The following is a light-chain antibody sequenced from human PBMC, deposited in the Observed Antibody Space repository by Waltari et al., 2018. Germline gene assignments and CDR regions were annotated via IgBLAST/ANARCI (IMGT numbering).Light chain of an antibody. CDR3: QQSYSSPWT. J-gene: IGKJ1*01. CDR1: QSISVY. Sequence: IQMTQSPPALSASVGDRVAITCRASQSISVYLHWYQQKPGKAPRVLIYTASSLQRGVPTRFSGSGSGTEFTLTISTLQPEDAATYYCQQSYSSPWTFGQGTKVEIK. V-gene: IGKV1-39*01. CDR2: TAS.